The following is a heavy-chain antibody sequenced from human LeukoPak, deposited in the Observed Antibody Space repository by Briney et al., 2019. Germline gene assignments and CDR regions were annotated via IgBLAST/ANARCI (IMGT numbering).Heavy chain of an antibody. Sequence: SGGSLRLSCAASGFTFNKYWMTWVRQAPGKELEWVANIKQDGSDKHYVSSVKGRFTISRDNAKNSVYLQMNSLRDEDTAIYYCARENWGPDYWGQGTLVTVSS. J-gene: IGHJ4*02. V-gene: IGHV3-7*01. CDR2: IKQDGSDK. D-gene: IGHD7-27*01. CDR3: ARENWGPDY. CDR1: GFTFNKYW.